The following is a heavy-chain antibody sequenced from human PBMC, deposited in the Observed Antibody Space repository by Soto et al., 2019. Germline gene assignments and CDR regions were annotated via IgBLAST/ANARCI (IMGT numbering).Heavy chain of an antibody. D-gene: IGHD4-4*01. V-gene: IGHV1-69*12. Sequence: QVQLVQSGAEVKKPGSSVKVSCKASGGTFSSYAISWVRQAPGQGLEWMGGIIPIFGTANYGQKFQGRVTITGEESTSTAYMELSSLRSEDTAVYYCARCSSVTHADCISSFDPWGQGTLVTVSS. CDR1: GGTFSSYA. J-gene: IGHJ5*02. CDR2: IIPIFGTA. CDR3: ARCSSVTHADCISSFDP.